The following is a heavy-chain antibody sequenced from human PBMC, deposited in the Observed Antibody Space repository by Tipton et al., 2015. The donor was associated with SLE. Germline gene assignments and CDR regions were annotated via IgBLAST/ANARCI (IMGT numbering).Heavy chain of an antibody. CDR1: GGSFSGYY. Sequence: TLSLTCVVYGGSFSGYYWSWIRQPSGKGLEWIGEISHSGNTNNNPSLKSRVTISVDTSKNQFSLRLSSVTAADTAVYYCARGPMVQGFWGQGTLVTVSS. V-gene: IGHV4-34*01. D-gene: IGHD3-10*01. CDR2: ISHSGNT. CDR3: ARGPMVQGF. J-gene: IGHJ4*02.